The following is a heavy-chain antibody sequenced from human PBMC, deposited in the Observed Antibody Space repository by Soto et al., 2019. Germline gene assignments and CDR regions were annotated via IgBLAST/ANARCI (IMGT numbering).Heavy chain of an antibody. Sequence: GGSLRLSCAASGFTFSSYAMSWVRQAPGKGLEWVSAISGSGGSTYYADSVKGRFTISRDNSKNTLYLQMNSLRAEDTAVYYCAKAGYLTGPSPYGYSSSWYRDYYYYYYMDVWGKWTTVTVSS. CDR2: ISGSGGST. D-gene: IGHD6-13*01. CDR3: AKAGYLTGPSPYGYSSSWYRDYYYYYYMDV. V-gene: IGHV3-23*01. J-gene: IGHJ6*03. CDR1: GFTFSSYA.